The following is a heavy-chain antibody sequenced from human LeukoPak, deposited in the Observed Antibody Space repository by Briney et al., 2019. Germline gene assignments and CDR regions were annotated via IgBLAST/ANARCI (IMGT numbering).Heavy chain of an antibody. Sequence: PSETLSLTCTVSGGSISSLTYYWGWIRQPPGRGLERIASIYYSGTTYYSPSLKSRVTISVNRSNNQFSLRLTSVTAADTAVYFCAGYSSGWSSGGGYWGQGTLVTVSS. D-gene: IGHD6-19*01. CDR3: AGYSSGWSSGGGY. CDR2: IYYSGTT. CDR1: GGSISSLTYY. J-gene: IGHJ4*02. V-gene: IGHV4-39*01.